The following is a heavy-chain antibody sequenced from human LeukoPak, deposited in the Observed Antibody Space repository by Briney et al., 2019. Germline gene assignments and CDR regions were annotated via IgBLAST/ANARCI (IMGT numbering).Heavy chain of an antibody. D-gene: IGHD4-11*01. Sequence: GASVKVSCKTSAYTFTDYYIHWVRQAPGQGIEWMGLINPNSAETNSAQKFQGRVTMTGDTSISTAYMDLRRMTSDDTAVYYGARDRDYSNIERGFDYWGQGTLVTVSS. J-gene: IGHJ4*02. CDR3: ARDRDYSNIERGFDY. V-gene: IGHV1-2*02. CDR2: INPNSAET. CDR1: AYTFTDYY.